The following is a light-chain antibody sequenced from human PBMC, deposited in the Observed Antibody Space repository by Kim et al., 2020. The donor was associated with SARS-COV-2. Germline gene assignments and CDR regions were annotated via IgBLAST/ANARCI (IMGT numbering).Light chain of an antibody. CDR2: EDT. V-gene: IGLV2-23*02. CDR1: SSGVGSYYH. CDR3: CSYAGSSNFI. J-gene: IGLJ2*01. Sequence: QSITHTGTVTSSGVGSYYHVSWYQQHPGNAPSLMLYEDTKRPSGVSARFSTSKSGNTASLTISGLQAEDEADYYCCSYAGSSNFIFGGGTQLTVL.